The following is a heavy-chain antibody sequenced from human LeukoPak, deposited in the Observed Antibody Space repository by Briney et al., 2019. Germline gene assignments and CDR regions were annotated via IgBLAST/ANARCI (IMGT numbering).Heavy chain of an antibody. V-gene: IGHV3-23*01. J-gene: IGHJ4*02. Sequence: PGGSLRLSCAASGFTFSSYVMSWVRQAPGKGLEWVSAVSSSGGTTYYADSVKGRFTISRDNSRNTLYLQMNSLGAEDTAIYYCAKRVAVDYGEYDYWGQGTLVTVSS. D-gene: IGHD4-17*01. CDR2: VSSSGGTT. CDR1: GFTFSSYV. CDR3: AKRVAVDYGEYDY.